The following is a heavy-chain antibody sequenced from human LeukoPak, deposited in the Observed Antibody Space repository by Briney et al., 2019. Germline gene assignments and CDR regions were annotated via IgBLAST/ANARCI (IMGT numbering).Heavy chain of an antibody. CDR1: GFTFTSFW. CDR3: EGSGWQVYPEY. D-gene: IGHD6-19*01. V-gene: IGHV3-7*01. J-gene: IGHJ4*02. Sequence: GESLKISCAASGFTFTSFWMTWVRQAPGKGLEWVANVKQYGSEKYYVDSVKGRFTISRDNAKNSLYLQMNSLRAEGTAVYYCEGSGWQVYPEYWGQGTLVTVSS. CDR2: VKQYGSEK.